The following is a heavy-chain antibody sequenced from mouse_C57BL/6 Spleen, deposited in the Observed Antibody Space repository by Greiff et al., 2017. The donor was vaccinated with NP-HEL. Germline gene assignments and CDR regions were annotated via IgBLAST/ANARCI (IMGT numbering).Heavy chain of an antibody. CDR2: INPYNGGT. Sequence: SGPVLVKPGASVKMSCKASGYTFTDYYMNWVKQSHGKSLEWIGVINPYNGGTSYNQKFKGKATLTVDKSSSTAYMELNSLTSEDSAVYYCALDSPFDYWGQGTTLTVSS. V-gene: IGHV1-19*01. J-gene: IGHJ2*01. CDR1: GYTFTDYY. D-gene: IGHD3-2*01. CDR3: ALDSPFDY.